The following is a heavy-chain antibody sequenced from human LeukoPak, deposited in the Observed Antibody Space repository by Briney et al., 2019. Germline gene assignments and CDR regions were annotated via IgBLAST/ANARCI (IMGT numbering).Heavy chain of an antibody. V-gene: IGHV3-23*01. CDR2: ISGSGGST. CDR3: ANPPYYDSSGYYHDY. D-gene: IGHD3-22*01. Sequence: PGGSLRLSCAPSGLTFSSYPMSWVRQPPGKGLDWFSPISGSGGSTYYADSVKGRFTISRDKSKNTLYLQMNSLRAEDTAVYYCANPPYYDSSGYYHDYWGQGTLVTVSS. J-gene: IGHJ4*02. CDR1: GLTFSSYP.